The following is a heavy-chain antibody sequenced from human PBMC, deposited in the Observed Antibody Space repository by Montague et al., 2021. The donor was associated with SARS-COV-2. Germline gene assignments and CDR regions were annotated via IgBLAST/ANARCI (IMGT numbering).Heavy chain of an antibody. CDR1: GGSISSYY. D-gene: IGHD5-18*01. Sequence: SETLSLTCTVSGGSISSYYWSWIRQPPGKGLEWIGYIYYSGSTNYNPSLKSRVTISLDTSKSQFSLKLNSVTAADTAVYYCARGSYGPDAFDFWGQGTMVTVSS. CDR3: ARGSYGPDAFDF. CDR2: IYYSGST. V-gene: IGHV4-59*01. J-gene: IGHJ3*01.